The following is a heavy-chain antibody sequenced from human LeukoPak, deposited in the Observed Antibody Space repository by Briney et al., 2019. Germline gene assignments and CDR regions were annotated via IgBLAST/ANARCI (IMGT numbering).Heavy chain of an antibody. J-gene: IGHJ6*04. CDR1: GFTFDDYG. CDR2: INWNGGST. D-gene: IGHD3-10*02. V-gene: IGHV3-20*04. CDR3: AELGITMIGGV. Sequence: GGSLRLSCAASGFTFDDYGMSWVRQAPGKGLEWVSGINWNGGSTGYADSVKGRFTISRDNSKNTLYLQMNSLRAEDTAVYYCAELGITMIGGVWGKGTTVTISS.